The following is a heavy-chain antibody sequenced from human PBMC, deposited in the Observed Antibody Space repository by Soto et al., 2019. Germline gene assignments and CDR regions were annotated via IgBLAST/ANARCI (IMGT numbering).Heavy chain of an antibody. Sequence: PGGSLRLSCVGSGFTFSSNWMTWVRHAPGKGLEWVGNIRQDGSEKNYVDSVKGRFTISRANAKNSVYLQINSLRVEDTAVYYCVRKGGYFPNGYLDSWGQGTLVTVSS. CDR1: GFTFSSNW. CDR2: IRQDGSEK. J-gene: IGHJ4*02. D-gene: IGHD3-22*01. V-gene: IGHV3-7*02. CDR3: VRKGGYFPNGYLDS.